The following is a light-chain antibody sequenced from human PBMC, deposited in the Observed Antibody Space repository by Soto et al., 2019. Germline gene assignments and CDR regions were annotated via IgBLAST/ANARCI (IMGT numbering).Light chain of an antibody. CDR3: QQYYICPYT. Sequence: DIVMTQSPDSLAVSLGERATINCKSSQSVLYSSNNKNYLAWYQQKPGQPPKLLIYWASIRESGVPDRISGSGSGTDFTLAISRLQAEDVAVYYCQQYYICPYTFGQGTKLEIK. CDR2: WAS. V-gene: IGKV4-1*01. J-gene: IGKJ2*01. CDR1: QSVLYSSNNKNY.